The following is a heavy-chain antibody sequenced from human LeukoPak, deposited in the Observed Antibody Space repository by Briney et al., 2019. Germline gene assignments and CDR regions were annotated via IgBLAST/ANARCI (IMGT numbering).Heavy chain of an antibody. V-gene: IGHV3-23*01. CDR3: AKDRSGGGDYYFGMDV. CDR1: GLTFSSYA. J-gene: IGHJ6*02. Sequence: GGSLRLSCAASGLTFSSYAMSWVRQAPGKGLEWVSSISGSGGSTYYADSVKGRFTISRDNSQKTLYLQMNSLRAEDTAVYYCAKDRSGGGDYYFGMDVWGPGTTVTVSS. CDR2: ISGSGGST. D-gene: IGHD6-19*01.